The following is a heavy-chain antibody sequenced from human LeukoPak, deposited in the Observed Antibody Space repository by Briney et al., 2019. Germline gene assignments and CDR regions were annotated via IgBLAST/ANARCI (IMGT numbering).Heavy chain of an antibody. J-gene: IGHJ3*02. CDR3: GKNRYSGSLSPFDI. V-gene: IGHV3-23*01. CDR2: ISGGGGNT. CDR1: KFAFSSYA. D-gene: IGHD1-26*01. Sequence: GGSLRLSCAASKFAFSSYAMSWVRQAPGKGLEWVSAISGGGGNTYYADSVKGRFTISRDNSKNTLYLQMNSLRAEDTAVYYCGKNRYSGSLSPFDIWGQGTMVTVFS.